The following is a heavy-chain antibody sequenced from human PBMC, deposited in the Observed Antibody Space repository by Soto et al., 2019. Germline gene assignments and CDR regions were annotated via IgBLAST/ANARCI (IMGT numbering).Heavy chain of an antibody. V-gene: IGHV4-31*03. CDR1: GGSISSGGFY. J-gene: IGHJ5*02. Sequence: PSETLSLTCTVSGGSISSGGFYWTWIRQHPGKGLEWIGEIYYGGSTNYNPSLKSRLTISVDTSKNQFSLKLSSVTAADTAVYYCARAQRTIFTSRHVNWFDPWGQGTLVTVSS. D-gene: IGHD3-3*01. CDR3: ARAQRTIFTSRHVNWFDP. CDR2: IYYGGST.